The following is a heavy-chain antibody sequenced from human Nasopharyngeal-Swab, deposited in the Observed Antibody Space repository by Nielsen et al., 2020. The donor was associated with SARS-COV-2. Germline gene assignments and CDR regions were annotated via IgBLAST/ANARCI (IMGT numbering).Heavy chain of an antibody. V-gene: IGHV4-34*01. CDR2: INHSGST. Sequence: SETLSLTCAVYGGSFSGYYCSWIRQPPGKGLEWIGEINHSGSTNYNPSLKSRVTISVDTSKNQFSLKLSSVTAADTAVYYCARGGAELWLRARRARFDYWGQGTLVTVSS. J-gene: IGHJ4*02. CDR1: GGSFSGYY. CDR3: ARGGAELWLRARRARFDY. D-gene: IGHD5-12*01.